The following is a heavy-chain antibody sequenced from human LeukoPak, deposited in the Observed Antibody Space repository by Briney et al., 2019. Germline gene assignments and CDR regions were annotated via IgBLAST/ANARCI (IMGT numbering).Heavy chain of an antibody. D-gene: IGHD3-22*01. CDR2: ISGSAAST. V-gene: IGHV3-23*01. Sequence: GGSLRLSCAASGFIFSSSAMTWVRQAPGKGLEWVSAISGSAASTYYADSVRGRFTISRDNSKNTLYLQMNSLRAEDTAIYYCARTGDTSGYYYHYDYWGQGTLVTVSS. J-gene: IGHJ4*02. CDR3: ARTGDTSGYYYHYDY. CDR1: GFIFSSSA.